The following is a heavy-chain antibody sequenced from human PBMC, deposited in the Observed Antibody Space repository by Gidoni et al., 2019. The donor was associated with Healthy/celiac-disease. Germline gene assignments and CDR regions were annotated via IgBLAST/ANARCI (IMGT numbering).Heavy chain of an antibody. CDR3: ATFATYYDYVWGSYQD. Sequence: QLQLQESGPGLVKPSETLSLTCTVSGCSISSSSYYWGWIRKPPGKGLEWIGSIYYRGSTYYNPFLKSRVTISVDTSKNQFSLKLSSVTAADTAVYYCATFATYYDYVWGSYQDWGQGTLVTVSS. CDR2: IYYRGST. D-gene: IGHD3-16*02. J-gene: IGHJ4*02. CDR1: GCSISSSSYY. V-gene: IGHV4-39*01.